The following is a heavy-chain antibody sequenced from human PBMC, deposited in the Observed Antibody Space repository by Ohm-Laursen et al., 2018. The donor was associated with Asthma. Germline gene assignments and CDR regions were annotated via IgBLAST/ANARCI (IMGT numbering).Heavy chain of an antibody. CDR2: ISYDGSNK. D-gene: IGHD3-22*01. CDR1: GFTFNKHH. V-gene: IGHV3-30*18. CDR3: AKTLGYDSSGYYIFQH. Sequence: SLRLSCAASGFTFNKHHMTWVRQAPGKGLEWVAVISYDGSNKYYADSVKGRFTISRDNSKNTLYLQMNSLRAEDTAVYYCAKTLGYDSSGYYIFQHWGQGTLVTVSS. J-gene: IGHJ1*01.